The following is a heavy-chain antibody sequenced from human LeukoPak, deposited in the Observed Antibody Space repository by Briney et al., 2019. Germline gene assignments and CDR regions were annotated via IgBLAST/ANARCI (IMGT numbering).Heavy chain of an antibody. Sequence: GASVKVSCKASGYTFTGYYMHWVRQAPGQGLEWMGWINPNSGGTNYAQKFQGRVTMTRDTSISTAYMELGRLRSDDTAVYYCARVLVGSYIVSVDYWGQGTLVTVSS. CDR1: GYTFTGYY. V-gene: IGHV1-2*02. J-gene: IGHJ4*02. CDR2: INPNSGGT. D-gene: IGHD1-26*01. CDR3: ARVLVGSYIVSVDY.